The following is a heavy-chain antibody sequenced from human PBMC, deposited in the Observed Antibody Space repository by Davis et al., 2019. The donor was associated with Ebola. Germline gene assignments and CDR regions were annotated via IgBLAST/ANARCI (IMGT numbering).Heavy chain of an antibody. CDR1: GFTFSSSA. J-gene: IGHJ5*02. V-gene: IGHV1-58*01. D-gene: IGHD2-2*01. Sequence: SVKVSCQASGFTFSSSAVQWVRQARGQRLEWIGWIVIGSGHTNYAQKFQERVTITRDMSTNTVYMELNSLRSEDTAVYYCAAWVIGYCTTYSCYTSYNWFDPWGQGSLVTVSS. CDR2: IVIGSGHT. CDR3: AAWVIGYCTTYSCYTSYNWFDP.